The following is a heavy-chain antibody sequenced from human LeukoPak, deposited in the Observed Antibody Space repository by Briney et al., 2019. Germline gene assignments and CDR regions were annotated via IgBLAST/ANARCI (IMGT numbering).Heavy chain of an antibody. V-gene: IGHV6-1*01. CDR1: GHSVTRNDAA. CDR2: THYGSGWIN. Sequence: SQTLSLTCAISGHSVTRNDAAWNWIRQSPSRGLEWLGRTHYGSGWINDYAVSLGSRIVVSADTSKNQFSLQLNSVTPEDTAVYYCARGRRVYYGMDVWGRGTTVTVSS. J-gene: IGHJ6*02. D-gene: IGHD6-6*01. CDR3: ARGRRVYYGMDV.